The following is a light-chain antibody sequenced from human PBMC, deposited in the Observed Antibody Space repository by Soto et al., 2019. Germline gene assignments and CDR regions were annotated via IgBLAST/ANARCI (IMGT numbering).Light chain of an antibody. V-gene: IGKV3-20*01. J-gene: IGKJ1*01. CDR3: HQYGSSPTT. CDR2: DAS. Sequence: EIVLTQSPGTLSLSPGERATLSCRASQSVGRSYLAWHQQKPGQAPRLLIYDASNRPADIPDRFSGSGSGTDFTLSISRLEPEDFAVYFCHQYGSSPTTFGQGTKVDI. CDR1: QSVGRSY.